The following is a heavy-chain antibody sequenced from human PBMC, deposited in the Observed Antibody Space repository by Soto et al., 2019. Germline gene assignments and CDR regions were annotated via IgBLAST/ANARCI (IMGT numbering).Heavy chain of an antibody. J-gene: IGHJ4*02. CDR1: GGSFSGYY. Sequence: PSETLSLTCAVYGGSFSGYYWSWIRQPPGKGLEWIGEINHSGSTNYNPSLKSRVTISVDTSKNQFSLKLSSVTAADTAVYYCASGRAPRGWYRWGQGTLVTVSS. V-gene: IGHV4-34*01. CDR3: ASGRAPRGWYR. D-gene: IGHD6-19*01. CDR2: INHSGST.